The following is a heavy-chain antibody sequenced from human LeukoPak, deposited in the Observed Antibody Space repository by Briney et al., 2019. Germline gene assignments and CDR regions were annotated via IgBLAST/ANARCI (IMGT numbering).Heavy chain of an antibody. V-gene: IGHV3-23*01. Sequence: PGRSLRLSCAASGFTFSSYAMTWVRQAPGKGLEWVSTISGSGGGTYYADSVKGRFTISRDNSKNTLYLQLNSLIADDTAVYFCAKGDTGTYIYYFDYWGQGTLVTVSS. CDR1: GFTFSSYA. J-gene: IGHJ4*02. D-gene: IGHD2-8*02. CDR2: ISGSGGGT. CDR3: AKGDTGTYIYYFDY.